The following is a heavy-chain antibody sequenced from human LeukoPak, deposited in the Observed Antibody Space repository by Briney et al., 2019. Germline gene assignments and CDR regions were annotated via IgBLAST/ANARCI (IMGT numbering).Heavy chain of an antibody. V-gene: IGHV3-23*01. D-gene: IGHD3-9*01. Sequence: GASLRLSCAAPGFIFNNYAVDCVRQAPGKGMEWVSAISGRSDNTYYADSVKGRFTLSRDSSKNTLYLQMNSLRADDTAVYYCAKWGDYDVLTGYYVSDFWGQGTLVTVSS. CDR1: GFIFNNYA. CDR3: AKWGDYDVLTGYYVSDF. CDR2: ISGRSDNT. J-gene: IGHJ4*02.